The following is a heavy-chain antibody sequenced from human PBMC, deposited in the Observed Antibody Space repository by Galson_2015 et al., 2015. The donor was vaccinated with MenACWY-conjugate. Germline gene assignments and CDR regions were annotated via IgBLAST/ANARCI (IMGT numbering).Heavy chain of an antibody. J-gene: IGHJ4*02. Sequence: HYSPSLKSRVTISVDTSNNQFSLRLTSLTAADTAVYYCARHQYRVYGAGVEYFDSWGRGTLVTVSS. CDR3: ARHQYRVYGAGVEYFDS. V-gene: IGHV4-39*01. D-gene: IGHD5/OR15-5a*01.